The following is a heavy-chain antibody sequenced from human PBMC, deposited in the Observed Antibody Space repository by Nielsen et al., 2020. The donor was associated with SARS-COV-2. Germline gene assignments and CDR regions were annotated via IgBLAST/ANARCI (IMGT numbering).Heavy chain of an antibody. Sequence: WIRQPPGKGLEWVAVISYDGSNKYYADSVKGRFTISRGNSKNTLYLQMNSLRAEDTAVYYCARDSTYYYDSSGYYYYYYGMDVWGQGTTVTVSS. V-gene: IGHV3-30*04. CDR3: ARDSTYYYDSSGYYYYYYGMDV. D-gene: IGHD3-22*01. CDR2: ISYDGSNK. J-gene: IGHJ6*02.